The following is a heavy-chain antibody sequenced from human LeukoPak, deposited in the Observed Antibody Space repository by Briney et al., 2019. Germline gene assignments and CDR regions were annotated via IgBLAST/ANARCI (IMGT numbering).Heavy chain of an antibody. CDR1: GGSISRSNYY. J-gene: IGHJ6*02. Sequence: SETLSLTCTVSGGSISRSNYYWGWLRQPPGKGLEWIGSFYYNGNTFYNPSLKSRAAISVDTSKNQFSLKLTSVTAADAAVFYCARGTVITYYYYYGMDVWGQGTTVTVSS. V-gene: IGHV4-39*01. D-gene: IGHD3-16*01. CDR2: FYYNGNT. CDR3: ARGTVITYYYYYGMDV.